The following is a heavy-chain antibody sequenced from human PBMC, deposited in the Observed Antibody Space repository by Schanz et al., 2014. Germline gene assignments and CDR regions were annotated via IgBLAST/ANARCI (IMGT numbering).Heavy chain of an antibody. D-gene: IGHD1-26*01. CDR3: AEWIGGLGANNYFDY. CDR2: INTGSGDT. Sequence: QVHLVQSGAEVKRPGASVKVSCKASEYSFTSYSMHWVRQAPGQRLEWMGWINTGSGDTKYSQNFQGRVTITRDTSASADYMELSSRTSEETAVYSSAEWIGGLGANNYFDYWGQGTLVTVSS. CDR1: EYSFTSYS. V-gene: IGHV1-3*04. J-gene: IGHJ4*02.